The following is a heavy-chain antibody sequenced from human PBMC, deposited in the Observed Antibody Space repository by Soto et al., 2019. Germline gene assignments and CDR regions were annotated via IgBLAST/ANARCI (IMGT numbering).Heavy chain of an antibody. D-gene: IGHD2-8*01. V-gene: IGHV1-18*01. Sequence: QGQLVQSGAEVKMPGASVKVSCNASGYTFTRYGISWVRQAPGQGLEWMGWISGYNGDANYAQRLQGRGSTTIDPSTTTAYMELRTLTPDDTAVYYCAKNGQPPYYYDGLDVWGQGTTVTVSS. CDR2: ISGYNGDA. CDR3: AKNGQPPYYYDGLDV. J-gene: IGHJ6*02. CDR1: GYTFTRYG.